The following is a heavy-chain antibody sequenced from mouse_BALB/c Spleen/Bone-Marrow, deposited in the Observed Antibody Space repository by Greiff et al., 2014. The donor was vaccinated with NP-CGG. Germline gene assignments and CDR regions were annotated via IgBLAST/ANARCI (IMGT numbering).Heavy chain of an antibody. V-gene: IGHV5-15*02. D-gene: IGHD2-1*01. Sequence: EAMLVESGGALVQPGGSRKLSCAASGFTFSDYGMAWVRQAPGKGPEWVAFISNLAYSIYYTDTVTGRFTISRENAKNTLYLEMSSLRSEDTAMYYCARETTRGAMDYWGQGTSVTVSS. J-gene: IGHJ4*01. CDR3: ARETTRGAMDY. CDR1: GFTFSDYG. CDR2: ISNLAYSI.